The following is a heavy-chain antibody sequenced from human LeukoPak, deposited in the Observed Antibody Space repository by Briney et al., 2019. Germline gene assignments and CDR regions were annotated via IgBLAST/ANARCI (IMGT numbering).Heavy chain of an antibody. Sequence: GGSLRLSCAASGFTFSNYEMNWVRQAPGKGLEWVSYISSSGSTVYYADSVKGRFTISRDNAKNSLYLQMNSLRAEDTAVYYCARAFYDFLTGYPAYFDYWGLGTLVTVSS. D-gene: IGHD3-9*01. CDR3: ARAFYDFLTGYPAYFDY. CDR2: ISSSGSTV. CDR1: GFTFSNYE. V-gene: IGHV3-48*03. J-gene: IGHJ4*02.